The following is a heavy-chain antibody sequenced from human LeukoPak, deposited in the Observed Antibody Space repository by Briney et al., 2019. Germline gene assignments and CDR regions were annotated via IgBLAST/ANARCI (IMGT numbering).Heavy chain of an antibody. D-gene: IGHD3-10*01. V-gene: IGHV4-39*01. Sequence: SETLSLTCTVSGGSISSSSYYWGWIRQPPGKGLEWIVSIYYSGSTYYNPSLKSRVTISVDTSKNQFSLKLSSVTAADTAVYYCARQRSLCYGSGFQSYFQHWGQGTLVTVSS. J-gene: IGHJ1*01. CDR2: IYYSGST. CDR3: ARQRSLCYGSGFQSYFQH. CDR1: GGSISSSSYY.